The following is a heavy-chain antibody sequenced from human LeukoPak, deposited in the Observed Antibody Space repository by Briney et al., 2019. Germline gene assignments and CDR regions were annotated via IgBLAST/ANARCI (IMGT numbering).Heavy chain of an antibody. CDR1: GASISGYF. Sequence: SETLSLTCTVSGASISGYFWSWIRQPPGKGLEGIGYISSSGNTNYNPSLKSRVTISVDTSKNQFSLKLSSVTAADTAVYYCARAPGYYDSSGFDWYFDLWGRGTLVTVSS. D-gene: IGHD3-22*01. CDR2: ISSSGNT. CDR3: ARAPGYYDSSGFDWYFDL. V-gene: IGHV4-59*01. J-gene: IGHJ2*01.